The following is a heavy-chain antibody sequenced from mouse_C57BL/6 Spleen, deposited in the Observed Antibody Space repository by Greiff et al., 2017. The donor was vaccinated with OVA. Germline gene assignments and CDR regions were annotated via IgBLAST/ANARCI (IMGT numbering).Heavy chain of an antibody. J-gene: IGHJ4*01. D-gene: IGHD2-12*01. V-gene: IGHV3-6*01. Sequence: EVKLMESGPGLVKPSQSLSLTCSVTGYSITSGYYWNWIRQFPGNKLEWMGYISYDGSNNYNPSLKNRISITRDTSKNQFFLKLNSVTTEDTATYYCARVGYRDYWGQGTSVTVSS. CDR1: GYSITSGYY. CDR2: ISYDGSN. CDR3: ARVGYRDY.